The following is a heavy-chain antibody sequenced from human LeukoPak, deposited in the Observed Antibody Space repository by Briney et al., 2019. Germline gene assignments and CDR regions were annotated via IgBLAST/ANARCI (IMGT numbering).Heavy chain of an antibody. Sequence: ASVKVSCKAPGYTFTGYYMHWVRQAPGQGLEWMGWINPNSGGTNYAQKFQGRVTMTRDTSISTAYMELSRLRSDDTAVYYCARFLSQSGSFDIWGQGTMVTASS. CDR3: ARFLSQSGSFDI. V-gene: IGHV1-2*02. D-gene: IGHD3-10*01. J-gene: IGHJ3*02. CDR1: GYTFTGYY. CDR2: INPNSGGT.